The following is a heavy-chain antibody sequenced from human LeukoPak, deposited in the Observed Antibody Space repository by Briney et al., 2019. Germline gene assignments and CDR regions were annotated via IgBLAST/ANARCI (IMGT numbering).Heavy chain of an antibody. CDR2: IYYSGST. CDR3: ARDEPLSMAFDI. V-gene: IGHV4-61*01. CDR1: GGSVSSGSYY. D-gene: IGHD1-14*01. Sequence: SETLSLTCTVSGGSVSSGSYYRSWIRQPPGKGLEWIGYIYYSGSTNYNPSLKSRVTISVDTSKNQFSLKLSSVTAADTAVYYCARDEPLSMAFDIWGQGTMVTVSS. J-gene: IGHJ3*02.